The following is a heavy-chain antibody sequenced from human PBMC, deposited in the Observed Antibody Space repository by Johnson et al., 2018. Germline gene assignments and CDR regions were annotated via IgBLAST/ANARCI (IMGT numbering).Heavy chain of an antibody. CDR3: ARDRPSSLPNDALDL. D-gene: IGHD6-19*01. V-gene: IGHV3-33*01. Sequence: VQLVETGGGVVQPGTSLTLSCFTSGVTVTSYTWHWVRQAPGKGLEWVAVIWYDGSQTVYGDSVKGRSTISGDNSNVYLQMNSLRAEDTAVYFCARDRPSSLPNDALDLWGLGTMVTVAS. CDR1: GVTVTSYT. CDR2: IWYDGSQT. J-gene: IGHJ3*01.